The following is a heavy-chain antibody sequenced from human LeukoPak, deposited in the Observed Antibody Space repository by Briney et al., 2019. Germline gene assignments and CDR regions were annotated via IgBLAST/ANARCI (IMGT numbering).Heavy chain of an antibody. D-gene: IGHD3-3*01. CDR3: AREGSDFWSGYSKGYFDY. CDR1: GFTFSSYA. Sequence: GGSLRLSCAASGFTFSSYAMSWVRQAPGKGLEWVSAISGSGGSTYYADSVKGRFTISRDNGKHSLYLQMNSLRAEDTAVYYCAREGSDFWSGYSKGYFDYWGQGTLVTVSS. CDR2: ISGSGGST. V-gene: IGHV3-23*01. J-gene: IGHJ4*02.